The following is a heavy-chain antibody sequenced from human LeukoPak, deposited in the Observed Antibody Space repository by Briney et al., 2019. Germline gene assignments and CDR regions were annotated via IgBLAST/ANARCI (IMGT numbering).Heavy chain of an antibody. V-gene: IGHV3-23*01. CDR1: GFTFSSNA. CDR2: ISGSGGRT. J-gene: IGHJ4*02. CDR3: ARGRDYASYFDY. D-gene: IGHD4-17*01. Sequence: GSLRLSCAASGFTFSSNAMSWVRQAPGKGLEWVSAISGSGGRTDYADSVKGRFTLSRDNSKNTLYMQMNSLRAEDTAVYYCARGRDYASYFDYWGQGTLVTVSS.